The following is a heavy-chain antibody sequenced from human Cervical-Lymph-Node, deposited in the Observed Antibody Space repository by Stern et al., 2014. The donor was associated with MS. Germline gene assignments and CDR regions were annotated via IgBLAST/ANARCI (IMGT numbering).Heavy chain of an antibody. CDR3: ARGIVGATYALDL. CDR1: GYKFTSAA. J-gene: IGHJ3*01. CDR2: INTNNGNP. D-gene: IGHD1-26*01. Sequence: VQLLQSGSELKKPGASVKVSCKASGYKFTSAAMNWVRQAPGQGLEWVGWINTNNGNPTDAEGSTGRSLLYLANYVSTAYLQISSLKAEDTAIYYCARGIVGATYALDLWGQGTLVTVSS. V-gene: IGHV7-4-1*02.